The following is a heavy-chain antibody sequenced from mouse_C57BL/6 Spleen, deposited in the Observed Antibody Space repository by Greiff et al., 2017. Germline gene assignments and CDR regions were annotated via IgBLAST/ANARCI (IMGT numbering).Heavy chain of an antibody. J-gene: IGHJ2*01. CDR2: ISYDGSN. CDR3: ARDRGYDVYYFDY. CDR1: GYSITSGYY. D-gene: IGHD2-2*01. V-gene: IGHV3-6*01. Sequence: EVHLVESGPGLVKPSQSLSLTCSVTGYSITSGYYWNWIRQFPGNKLEWMGYISYDGSNNYNPSLKNRISITRDTSKNQFFLKLNSVTTEDTATYYCARDRGYDVYYFDYWGQGTTLTVSS.